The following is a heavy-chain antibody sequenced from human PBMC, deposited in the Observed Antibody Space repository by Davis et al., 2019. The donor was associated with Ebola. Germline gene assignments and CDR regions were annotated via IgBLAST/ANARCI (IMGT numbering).Heavy chain of an antibody. V-gene: IGHV4-59*01. CDR3: ASYDILTGFLPY. J-gene: IGHJ4*02. D-gene: IGHD3-9*01. CDR2: IYYSGST. Sequence: MPSETLSLTCTVSGGSISSYYWSWIRQPPGKGLEWIGYIYYSGSTNYNPSLKSRVTISVDTSKNQCSLKLSSVTAADTAVYYCASYDILTGFLPYWGQGTLVTVSS. CDR1: GGSISSYY.